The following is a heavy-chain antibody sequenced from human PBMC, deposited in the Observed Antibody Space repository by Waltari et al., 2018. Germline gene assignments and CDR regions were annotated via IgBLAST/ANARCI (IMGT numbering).Heavy chain of an antibody. V-gene: IGHV3-23*04. CDR3: ARGLSGLGWLHGY. J-gene: IGHJ4*02. CDR1: EFAYIKAG. Sequence: EGQLVASGGGWVKPGGSVRLSCTAPEFAYIKAGVVWIRPATGKGLEWVLAIGGSGGSTYYAESVKGRFTISRDNAKNSLFLQMNSLRAEDTAVYYCARGLSGLGWLHGYWGQGTLVTVSS. D-gene: IGHD5-12*01. CDR2: IGGSGGST.